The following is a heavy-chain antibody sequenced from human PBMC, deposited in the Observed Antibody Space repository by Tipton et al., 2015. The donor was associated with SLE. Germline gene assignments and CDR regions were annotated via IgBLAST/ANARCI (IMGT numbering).Heavy chain of an antibody. CDR1: GFTFSSYE. D-gene: IGHD2-21*01. CDR3: ARDGEDYRHENAFDI. J-gene: IGHJ3*02. V-gene: IGHV3-48*03. Sequence: SLRLSCAASGFTFSSYEMNWVRQAPGKGLEWVSYISSSGSTIYYADSVKGRFTISRDNAKNSLYLQMNSLRAEDTAVYYCARDGEDYRHENAFDIWGQGTMVTVSS. CDR2: ISSSGSTI.